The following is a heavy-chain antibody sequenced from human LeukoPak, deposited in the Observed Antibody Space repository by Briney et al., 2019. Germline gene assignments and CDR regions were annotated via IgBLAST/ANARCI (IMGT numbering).Heavy chain of an antibody. Sequence: GGSLRLSCEASGFTFSSYAMGWVRQAPGKGLEWVSSISGSGGSTYYADPVKGRFTISRDNSKNTLYLQMNSLRAEDTAVYYCAKLVSMYDFWSGYHDYWGQGTLVTVSS. CDR3: AKLVSMYDFWSGYHDY. V-gene: IGHV3-23*01. D-gene: IGHD3-3*01. J-gene: IGHJ4*02. CDR1: GFTFSSYA. CDR2: ISGSGGST.